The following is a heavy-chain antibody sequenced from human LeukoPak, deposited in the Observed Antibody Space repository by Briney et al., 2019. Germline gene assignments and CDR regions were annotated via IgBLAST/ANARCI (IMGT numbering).Heavy chain of an antibody. V-gene: IGHV1-18*01. CDR2: ISXXXGNT. CDR3: AXXXXXXXXXXXXXXXXMDV. Sequence: GASVKVSCKASGFTFTSYGITWVRQAPGQGLEWMGWISXXXGNTXYAXKLXGXXTMTTDTSTSTAYMELRSLRSDDTAVYYCAXXXXXXXXXXXXXXXXMDVWGQGTTXXVSS. CDR1: GFTFTSYG. J-gene: IGHJ6*02.